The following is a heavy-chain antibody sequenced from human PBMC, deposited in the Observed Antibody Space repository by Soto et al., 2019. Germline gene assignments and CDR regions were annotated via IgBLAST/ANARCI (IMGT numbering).Heavy chain of an antibody. D-gene: IGHD6-19*01. CDR2: IYPGDSDT. V-gene: IGHV5-51*01. J-gene: IGHJ4*02. Sequence: GESLKISCMGSGYKVSTWHNFTSYWIAWVRQMPGEGLEWMGIIYPGDSDTRYSPSFQGQVTISADKSISTAYLQWSSLKASDTAMYYCARLGNQQTQWLVILWGQGTLVTVSS. CDR3: ARLGNQQTQWLVIL. CDR1: GYKVSTWHNFTSYW.